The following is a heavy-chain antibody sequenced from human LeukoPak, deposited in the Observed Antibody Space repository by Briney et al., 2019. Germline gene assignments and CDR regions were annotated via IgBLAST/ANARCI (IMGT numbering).Heavy chain of an antibody. Sequence: GAPLKISCKRSGYSFTSYWIGWLRQMPMKGLEWMGIIYPGDSDTRYSPAFQSKVITSADKSISTAFLQWSSLKASDAAMYYCGRQLSIASAGTTPNYYCIDVWGQGTTVTVSS. CDR3: GRQLSIASAGTTPNYYCIDV. CDR1: GYSFTSYW. J-gene: IGHJ6*02. CDR2: IYPGDSDT. V-gene: IGHV5-51*01. D-gene: IGHD6-13*01.